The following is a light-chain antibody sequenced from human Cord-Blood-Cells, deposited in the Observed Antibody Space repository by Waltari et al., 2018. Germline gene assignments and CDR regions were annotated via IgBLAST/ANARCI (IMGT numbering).Light chain of an antibody. Sequence: EIVLPQSPATLSLSAGERATLSCRASQGVSSYLAWYQQKPGQAPRLLIYDASNRATGIPARFSGSGPGTDFTLTISSLEPEDFAVYYCQQRSNWQITFGQGTRLEIK. CDR1: QGVSSY. CDR2: DAS. CDR3: QQRSNWQIT. J-gene: IGKJ5*01. V-gene: IGKV3D-11*01.